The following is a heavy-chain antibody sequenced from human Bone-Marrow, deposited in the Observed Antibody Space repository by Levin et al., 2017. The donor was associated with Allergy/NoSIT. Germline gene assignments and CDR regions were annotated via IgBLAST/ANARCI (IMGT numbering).Heavy chain of an antibody. D-gene: IGHD2-15*01. J-gene: IGHJ5*02. CDR2: INPNSGNT. CDR1: GYSFTSYN. V-gene: IGHV1-8*01. Sequence: RASVKVSCKTSGYSFTSYNVYWVRQAPGQGLEWMGYINPNSGNTGYAQKFQGRVIMTRNSSITTAYMELSGLRFEDTAIYYCARGDCYSGSCYGPDWFDPWGQGTQVTVSS. CDR3: ARGDCYSGSCYGPDWFDP.